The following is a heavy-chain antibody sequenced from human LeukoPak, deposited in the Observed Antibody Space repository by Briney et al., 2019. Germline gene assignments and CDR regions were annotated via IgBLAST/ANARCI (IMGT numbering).Heavy chain of an antibody. CDR2: ISSSSSYI. D-gene: IGHD2-2*01. CDR1: GFTFSSYS. CDR3: ARALGGVPAAADY. V-gene: IGHV3-21*01. Sequence: GGPLRLSCAASGFTFSSYSMNWVRQAPGKGLEWVSSISSSSSYIYYADSVKGRFTISRDNAKNSLYLQMNSLRAEDTAVYYCARALGGVPAAADYWGQGTLVTVSS. J-gene: IGHJ4*02.